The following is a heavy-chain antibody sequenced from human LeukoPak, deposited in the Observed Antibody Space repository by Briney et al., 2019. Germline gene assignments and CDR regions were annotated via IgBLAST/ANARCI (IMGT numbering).Heavy chain of an antibody. CDR3: ATSKWFGIETEY. V-gene: IGHV4-34*01. CDR1: GGSFSGYF. Sequence: SETLSLTCAVYGGSFSGYFWTWFRQPPGKGLEWIGEINPSGTTKYHPSLKSRVTISGDTSKNQISLELSAVTAADTAVYYCATSKWFGIETEYWGQGTLVTVSS. J-gene: IGHJ4*02. CDR2: INPSGTT. D-gene: IGHD3-10*01.